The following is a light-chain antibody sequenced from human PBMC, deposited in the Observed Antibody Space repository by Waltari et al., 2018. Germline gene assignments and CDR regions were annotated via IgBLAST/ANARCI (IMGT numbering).Light chain of an antibody. CDR3: QQYNNWPPVFT. Sequence: IVLTQSPATLSVSPAERATLSCRASHSISNNLAWYQQKPGQAPRLLIYGASARATGIPARFSGSGSGTEFTLTISSLQSEDFAIYYCQQYNNWPPVFTFGPGTKVDF. J-gene: IGKJ3*01. V-gene: IGKV3-15*01. CDR1: HSISNN. CDR2: GAS.